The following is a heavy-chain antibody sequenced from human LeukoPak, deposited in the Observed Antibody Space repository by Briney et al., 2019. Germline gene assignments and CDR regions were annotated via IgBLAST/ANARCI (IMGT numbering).Heavy chain of an antibody. CDR3: ARGRIAARPYDAFDI. D-gene: IGHD6-6*01. Sequence: SSETLSLTCAVYGGSFSGYYWSWIRQPPGKGLEWIGEINHSGSTNYNPSLKSRVTISVDTSKNQFSLKLSSVTAADTAVYYCARGRIAARPYDAFDIWGQGTMVTVSS. V-gene: IGHV4-34*01. CDR2: INHSGST. CDR1: GGSFSGYY. J-gene: IGHJ3*02.